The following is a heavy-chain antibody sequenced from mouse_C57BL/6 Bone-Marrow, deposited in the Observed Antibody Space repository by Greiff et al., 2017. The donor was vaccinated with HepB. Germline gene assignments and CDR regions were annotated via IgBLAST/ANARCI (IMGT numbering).Heavy chain of an antibody. D-gene: IGHD2-3*01. J-gene: IGHJ3*01. CDR3: AMDCYSPFAY. CDR2: IHPNSGST. V-gene: IGHV1-64*01. Sequence: QVQLQQPGAELVKPGASVKLSCKASGYTFTSYWMHWVKQRTEQGLEWIGMIHPNSGSTKYNENFKSKATMTVDKSSSTAYMQLSSLTSEDSAVYYCAMDCYSPFAYWGQGTLVTVSA. CDR1: GYTFTSYW.